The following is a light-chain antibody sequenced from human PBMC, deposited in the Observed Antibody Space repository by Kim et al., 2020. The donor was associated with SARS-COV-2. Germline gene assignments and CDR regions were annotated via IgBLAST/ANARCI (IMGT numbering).Light chain of an antibody. Sequence: LTCTLRSCINFGTYRIYWYRQRPGSPPQYLLRYKSDSDKQQGSGVPSRFSGSKDASANAGILLISGLQSEDEADYYCMISHNGAWVFGGGTQLTVL. V-gene: IGLV5-45*02. CDR2: YKSDSDK. CDR1: SCINFGTYR. CDR3: MISHNGAWV. J-gene: IGLJ3*02.